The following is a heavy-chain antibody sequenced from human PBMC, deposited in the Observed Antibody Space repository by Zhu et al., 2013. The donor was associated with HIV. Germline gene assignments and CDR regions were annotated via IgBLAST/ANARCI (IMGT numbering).Heavy chain of an antibody. CDR3: ARSALGSYIRGYSYGETGAFDI. D-gene: IGHD5-18*01. Sequence: EVQLVESGGGLVQPGGSLRLSCAASGFTFSSYWMSWVRQAPGKGLEWVANIKQDGSEKYYVDSVKGRFTISRDNAKNSLYLQMNSLRAEDTAVYYCARSALGSYIRGYSYGETGAFDIWGQGTMVTVS. V-gene: IGHV3-7*04. J-gene: IGHJ3*02. CDR2: IKQDGSEK. CDR1: GFTFSSYW.